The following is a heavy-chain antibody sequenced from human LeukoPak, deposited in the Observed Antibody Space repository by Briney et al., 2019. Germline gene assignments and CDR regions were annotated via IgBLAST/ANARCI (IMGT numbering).Heavy chain of an antibody. CDR3: AKAYHALYYYYYYMDV. D-gene: IGHD2-2*01. V-gene: IGHV3-30*02. Sequence: PGGYLRLSCAASGFTFSTSGMHWVRQAPGKGLEWVAFIRNDGSNKYYGDSVKGRFTISRDNPKNTVYLQMNSLRPEDTALFYCAKAYHALYYYYYYMDVRGKGTTVTVSS. J-gene: IGHJ6*03. CDR1: GFTFSTSG. CDR2: IRNDGSNK.